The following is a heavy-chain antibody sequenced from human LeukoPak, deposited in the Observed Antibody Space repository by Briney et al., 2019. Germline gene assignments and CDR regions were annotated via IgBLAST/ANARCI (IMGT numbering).Heavy chain of an antibody. D-gene: IGHD4-11*01. V-gene: IGHV3-23*01. CDR3: AKAADDGNYFYYYYMDV. CDR1: GFTFSNYG. CDR2: ISGDSRAI. J-gene: IGHJ6*03. Sequence: GGSLRPSCVASGFTFSNYGMSWVRQAPGKGLEWVSGISGDSRAIDYADSVKGRFTISRDNSKNTLYLHMNSLRAEDTAVYYCAKAADDGNYFYYYYMDVWGKGTTVTVSS.